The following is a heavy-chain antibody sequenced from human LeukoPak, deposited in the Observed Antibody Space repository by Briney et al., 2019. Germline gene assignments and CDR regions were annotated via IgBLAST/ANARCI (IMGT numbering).Heavy chain of an antibody. CDR1: GGSISSDY. Sequence: SETLSLTCTVSGGSISSDYWSWIRQPAGKGLEWIGRIFTSGSTSYNPSLKSRVTISVDTSKNQFSLKLSSVTAADTAVYYCARVVLLWFGDCYFDYWGQGTLVTVSS. J-gene: IGHJ4*02. CDR2: IFTSGST. V-gene: IGHV4-4*07. D-gene: IGHD3-10*01. CDR3: ARVVLLWFGDCYFDY.